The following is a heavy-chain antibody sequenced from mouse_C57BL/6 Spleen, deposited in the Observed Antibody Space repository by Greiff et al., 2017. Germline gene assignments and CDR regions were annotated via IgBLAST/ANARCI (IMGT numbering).Heavy chain of an antibody. J-gene: IGHJ4*01. Sequence: EVKLVESGGGLVKPGGSLKLSCAASGFTFSDYGMHWVRQAPEKGLEWVAYISSGSTPIYYAATVKGRFTISRDNAKNTLFLQMTRLRSEDTAMYYCARRSSSYAMDYWGQGTSVTVSS. CDR3: ARRSSSYAMDY. CDR2: ISSGSTPI. V-gene: IGHV5-17*01. CDR1: GFTFSDYG. D-gene: IGHD1-1*01.